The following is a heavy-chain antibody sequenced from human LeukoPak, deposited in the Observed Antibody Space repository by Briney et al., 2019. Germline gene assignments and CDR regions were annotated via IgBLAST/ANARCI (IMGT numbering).Heavy chain of an antibody. CDR3: ARGSCSTTSCYFDY. CDR1: GFTFSTYN. J-gene: IGHJ4*02. V-gene: IGHV3-21*01. CDR2: ISSSGSYI. D-gene: IGHD2-2*01. Sequence: GGSLRLSCAASGFTFSTYNMNWVRQAPGKGLEWVSFISSSGSYIYYADSVKGRLTISRDNAKNSLYLQMNSLRAEDTAVYYCARGSCSTTSCYFDYWGQGTLVTVSS.